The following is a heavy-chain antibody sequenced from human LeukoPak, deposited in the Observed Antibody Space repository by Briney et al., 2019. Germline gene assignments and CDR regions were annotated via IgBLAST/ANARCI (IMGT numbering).Heavy chain of an antibody. CDR1: GFTFSSYS. D-gene: IGHD4-23*01. CDR2: ISSSSSYI. V-gene: IGHV3-21*01. Sequence: GGSLRLSCAASGFTFSSYSMNWVRQAPGKGLEWVSSISSSSSYIYYADSVKGRFTISRDNAKNSLYLQMNSLRAEDTAVYYCARDSGTTVALYYFDYWGQGTLVTVSS. J-gene: IGHJ4*02. CDR3: ARDSGTTVALYYFDY.